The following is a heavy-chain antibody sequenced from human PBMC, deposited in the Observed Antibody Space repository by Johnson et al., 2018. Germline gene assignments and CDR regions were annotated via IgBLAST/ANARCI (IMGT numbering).Heavy chain of an antibody. CDR2: IIPIFGTA. CDR3: AGGLMITVGTYEYFQN. D-gene: IGHD3-16*01. CDR1: GGTFSSYA. V-gene: IGHV1-69*12. Sequence: QVQLVQSGAEVKKPGSSVKVSCKASGGTFSSYAISWVRQAPGQGLEWMGGIIPIFGTANYAQKFQGRVTITADESTSTAYMDLRSLRSEDTAVYYCAGGLMITVGTYEYFQNWGQGTLVTVSS. J-gene: IGHJ1*01.